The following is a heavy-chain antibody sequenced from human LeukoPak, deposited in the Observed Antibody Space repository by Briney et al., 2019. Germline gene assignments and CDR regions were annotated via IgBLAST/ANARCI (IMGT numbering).Heavy chain of an antibody. CDR3: ARDGRPYSSSWYDAFDI. CDR1: GFTFSSYT. Sequence: PGGSLRLSCAASGFTFSSYTMIWVRQVPGKGLEWVSSISSSSNYIYHADSVKGRFTTSRDDAKNSLYLQMNSLRAEDTAVYYCARDGRPYSSSWYDAFDIWGQGTMVTVSS. D-gene: IGHD6-13*01. J-gene: IGHJ3*02. CDR2: ISSSSNYI. V-gene: IGHV3-21*01.